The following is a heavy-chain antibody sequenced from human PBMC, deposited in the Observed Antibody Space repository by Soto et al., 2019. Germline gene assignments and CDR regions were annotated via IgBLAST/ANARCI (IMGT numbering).Heavy chain of an antibody. Sequence: QVQLVQSGAEVKKPGSSVKVSCKASGGTFSSYAISWVRQAPGQGLEWMGGIIPIFGTANYAQKFQGRVTITEEESTSTEYMELSSLRSEETAVYYCARDLEWELMAFDIWGQGTMVTVSS. J-gene: IGHJ3*02. CDR1: GGTFSSYA. CDR2: IIPIFGTA. D-gene: IGHD1-26*01. V-gene: IGHV1-69*01. CDR3: ARDLEWELMAFDI.